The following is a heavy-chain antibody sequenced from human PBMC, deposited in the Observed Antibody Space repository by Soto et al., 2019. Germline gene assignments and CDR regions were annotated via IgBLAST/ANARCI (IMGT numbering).Heavy chain of an antibody. J-gene: IGHJ4*02. CDR3: ARGKMPWDIVATMAY. V-gene: IGHV3-30-3*01. CDR2: ISYDGSNK. Sequence: QVQLVESGGGVVQPGRSLRLSCAASGFTFSSYAMHWVRQAPGKGLEWVAVISYDGSNKYYADYVKGRFTISRDNSKNTLYLQMNSLRAEDTAVYYCARGKMPWDIVATMAYWGQGTLVTVSS. D-gene: IGHD5-12*01. CDR1: GFTFSSYA.